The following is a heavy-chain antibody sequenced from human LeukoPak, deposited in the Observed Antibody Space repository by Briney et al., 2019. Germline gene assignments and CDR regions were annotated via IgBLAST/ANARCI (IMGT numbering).Heavy chain of an antibody. Sequence: QSGGSLRLSCTASGLTFSTYWVHWVRQAPGKGLVWVSQIRFDGSLASYADSVKGRFTISRDNAKKTLYLQMNTLGTEDTAVYYCVTGHYDSRMYFDLWGRGTLVTVSS. CDR1: GLTFSTYW. CDR3: VTGHYDSRMYFDL. CDR2: IRFDGSLA. D-gene: IGHD3-16*01. J-gene: IGHJ2*01. V-gene: IGHV3-74*01.